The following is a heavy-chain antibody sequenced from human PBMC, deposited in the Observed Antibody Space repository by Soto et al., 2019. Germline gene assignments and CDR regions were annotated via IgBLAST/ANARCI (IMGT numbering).Heavy chain of an antibody. CDR1: GFPSNNYY. Sequence: PRGSLRPSCPASGFPSNNYYMTWVRQASGKGVEGVARIKEDGNEKYYAESAKGRFTIARDNAKNAMSLQMTSLGVGNTAVYFCTIGSGGWNDYYDMDAWGPGATVTVSS. D-gene: IGHD1-1*01. J-gene: IGHJ6*02. CDR3: TIGSGGWNDYYDMDA. CDR2: IKEDGNEK. V-gene: IGHV3-7*03.